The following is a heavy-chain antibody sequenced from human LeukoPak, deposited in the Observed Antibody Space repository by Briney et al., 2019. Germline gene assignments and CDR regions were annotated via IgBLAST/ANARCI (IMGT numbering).Heavy chain of an antibody. CDR1: GGSISSSSYY. CDR2: IYDSGST. D-gene: IGHD5-24*01. J-gene: IGHJ4*02. Sequence: TSETLSLTCTVSGGSISSSSYYWGWIRQPPGKGLEWIGSIYDSGSTYYNPSLKSRVTISVDTSKNQFSLKLNSVTAADTAVYYCARGARDGYNPFDYWGQGTLVTVSS. V-gene: IGHV4-39*01. CDR3: ARGARDGYNPFDY.